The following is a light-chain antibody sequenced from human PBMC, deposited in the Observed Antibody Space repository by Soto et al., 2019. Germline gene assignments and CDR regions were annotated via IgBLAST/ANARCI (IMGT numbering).Light chain of an antibody. CDR3: QHYNSYSEA. CDR1: QTISSW. J-gene: IGKJ1*01. Sequence: DIQMTQSPSTLSGSVGDRVTITCRASQTISSWLAWYQQKPGKAPKLLIYKASTLKSGVPSRFSGSGSGTEFTLTISRLQPDAFATYYCQHYNSYSEAFGQGTKLELK. V-gene: IGKV1-5*03. CDR2: KAS.